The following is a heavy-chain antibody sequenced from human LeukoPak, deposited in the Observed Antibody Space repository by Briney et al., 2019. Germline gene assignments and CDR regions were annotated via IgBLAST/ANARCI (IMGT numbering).Heavy chain of an antibody. V-gene: IGHV3-73*01. CDR3: TRLYSRNH. D-gene: IGHD6-13*01. CDR1: GFTFSGSA. Sequence: PGGSLKLSCAASGFTFSGSAMHWVRQASGKGLEWVGRIRSKANSYATAYAASVKGRFTISRDDSKNTAYLQMNSLKTENTAVYYCTRLYSRNHWGQGTLVTVSS. CDR2: IRSKANSYAT. J-gene: IGHJ5*02.